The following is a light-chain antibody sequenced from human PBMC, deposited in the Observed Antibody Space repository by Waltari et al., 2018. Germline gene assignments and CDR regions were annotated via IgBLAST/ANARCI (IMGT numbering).Light chain of an antibody. V-gene: IGKV2-29*02. CDR2: EVS. CDR1: QSLLYSDGKTY. J-gene: IGKJ4*01. CDR3: MQAIHLPLT. Sequence: DVVMTQTPFSLSVTPGQPASISCKSSQSLLYSDGKTYLYWYLQKPGQSPHLLIYEVSCRVSGVPERFSGSGSGTDFTLKISRVEAEDVGVYYCMQAIHLPLTFGGGTKVEIK.